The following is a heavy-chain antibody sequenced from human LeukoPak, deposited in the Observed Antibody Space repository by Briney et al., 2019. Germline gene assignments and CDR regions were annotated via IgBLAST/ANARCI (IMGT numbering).Heavy chain of an antibody. Sequence: PGGSLRLSCAASGFTFSTYAMSWVRQAPGKGLEWVSGISGSGGTTHYADSVKGRSTISRDNSKNTLYLQMNSLRAEDTAVYYCAKDQPGGYYYARASMDVWGQGTTVIVSS. V-gene: IGHV3-23*01. D-gene: IGHD3-22*01. J-gene: IGHJ6*02. CDR2: ISGSGGTT. CDR3: AKDQPGGYYYARASMDV. CDR1: GFTFSTYA.